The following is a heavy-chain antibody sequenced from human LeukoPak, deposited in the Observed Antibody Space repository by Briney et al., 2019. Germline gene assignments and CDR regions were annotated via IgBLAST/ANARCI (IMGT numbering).Heavy chain of an antibody. J-gene: IGHJ6*03. D-gene: IGHD6-19*01. CDR1: GYTLSELC. CDR3: ARCLLADTYYYYYMDV. V-gene: IGHV1-24*01. Sequence: ASVKVSCKVSGYTLSELCMHWVRQAPGKGLEWMGGCNPEDGETIYAQKFQARVTMTEDTSTDTAYMELSSLRSEDTAVYCCARCLLADTYYYYYMDVWGKGTTVTVSS. CDR2: CNPEDGET.